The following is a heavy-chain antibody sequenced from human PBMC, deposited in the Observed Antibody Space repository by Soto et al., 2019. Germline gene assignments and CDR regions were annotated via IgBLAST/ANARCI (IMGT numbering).Heavy chain of an antibody. CDR2: ISSSSNYI. V-gene: IGHV3-21*01. CDR1: GFTFSTYT. Sequence: EVQLVESVGGLVRPGGSLRLSCVASGFTFSTYTINWVRQAPGKGLEWVSSISSSSNYIYYADSVKGRFTISRDNAKNSLYLQMHSLRAEDTAVYYCARGYGDFDYWGQGTLVTVSS. J-gene: IGHJ4*02. D-gene: IGHD3-16*01. CDR3: ARGYGDFDY.